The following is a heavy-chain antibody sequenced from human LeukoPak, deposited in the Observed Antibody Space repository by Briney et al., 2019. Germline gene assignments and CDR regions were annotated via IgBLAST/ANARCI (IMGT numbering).Heavy chain of an antibody. CDR3: ARVPRTQDGSGKYWGRNWFDP. CDR2: IYYSGIT. CDR1: GASITSDIYY. Sequence: SETLCLTCTVSGASITSDIYYWGCVRQPPGEGLEWVGNIYYSGITYYNPSIKSRITISVDTTKNQFSLEVTSVPASDTAVYFGARVPRTQDGSGKYWGRNWFDPWGQGTLVTVSS. D-gene: IGHD3-10*01. J-gene: IGHJ5*02. V-gene: IGHV4-39*01.